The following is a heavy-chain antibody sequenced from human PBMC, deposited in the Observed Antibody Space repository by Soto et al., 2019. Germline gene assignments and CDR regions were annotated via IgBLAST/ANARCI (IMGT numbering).Heavy chain of an antibody. CDR1: GGSISSSSYY. CDR3: ARRGYSGYDYGGDYYYGMDV. V-gene: IGHV4-39*01. Sequence: SETLSLTCTVSGGSISSSSYYWGWVRQPPGKGLEWIGSIYYSGSTYYNPSLKSRVTISVDTSKNQFSLKLSSVTAADAAVYYCARRGYSGYDYGGDYYYGMDVWGQGTTVTVSS. D-gene: IGHD5-12*01. J-gene: IGHJ6*02. CDR2: IYYSGST.